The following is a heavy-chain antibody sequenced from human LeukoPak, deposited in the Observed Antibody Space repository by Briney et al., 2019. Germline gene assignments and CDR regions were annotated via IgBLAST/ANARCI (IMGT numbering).Heavy chain of an antibody. V-gene: IGHV4-34*01. Sequence: SETLSLTCAVYGGSFSGCYWSGIRQPPGKGLEWIGEINHSGSTNYNPSLKRRVTISVDTSKDQFSLKLSSVTAADTAVYYCARGPPLLRYFDWLLWGRGTFDYWGQGTLVTVSS. D-gene: IGHD3-9*01. CDR3: ARGPPLLRYFDWLLWGRGTFDY. CDR2: INHSGST. CDR1: GGSFSGCY. J-gene: IGHJ4*02.